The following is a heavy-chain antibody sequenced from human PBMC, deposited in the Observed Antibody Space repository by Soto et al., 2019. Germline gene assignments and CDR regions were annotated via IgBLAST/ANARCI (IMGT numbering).Heavy chain of an antibody. D-gene: IGHD5-12*01. CDR2: IYYSGST. CDR1: GGSISSSSCY. J-gene: IGHJ4*02. CDR3: ARNADRWLQGGYYFDY. V-gene: IGHV4-39*01. Sequence: PSETLSLTCTVSGGSISSSSCYWGWLLQGPGKGLEWIGSIYYSGSTYYNPSLKSRVTISVDTSKNQFSLKLSSVTAADTAVYYCARNADRWLQGGYYFDYWGQGTLVTVSS.